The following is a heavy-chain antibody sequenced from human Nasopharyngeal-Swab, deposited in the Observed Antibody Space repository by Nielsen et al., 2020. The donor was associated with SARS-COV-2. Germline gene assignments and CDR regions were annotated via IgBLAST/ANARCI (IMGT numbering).Heavy chain of an antibody. CDR3: ARPSRGQFDY. J-gene: IGHJ4*02. CDR2: IHQDGSEK. V-gene: IGHV3-7*03. CDR1: GFTFSNYW. Sequence: GESLKISCAAPGFTFSNYWMSWVRQTPGKGLEWVANIHQDGSEKTYVDSVKGRFTISRDNSKSSLYLQMNSLRAEDTAVYYCARPSRGQFDYWGQGTLVTVS.